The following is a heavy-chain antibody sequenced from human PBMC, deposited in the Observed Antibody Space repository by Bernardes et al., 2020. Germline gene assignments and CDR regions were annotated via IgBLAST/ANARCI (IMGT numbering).Heavy chain of an antibody. CDR2: IYYSGST. D-gene: IGHD6-19*01. V-gene: IGHV4-59*01. CDR3: ARLALRYSSGWYYDYYGMDV. CDR1: GGSISSYY. Sequence: SETLSLTCTVSGGSISSYYWSWIRQPPGKGLEWIGYIYYSGSTNYNPSLKSRVTISVDTSKNQFSLKLSSVTAADTAVYYCARLALRYSSGWYYDYYGMDVWGKGTTVTVSS. J-gene: IGHJ6*04.